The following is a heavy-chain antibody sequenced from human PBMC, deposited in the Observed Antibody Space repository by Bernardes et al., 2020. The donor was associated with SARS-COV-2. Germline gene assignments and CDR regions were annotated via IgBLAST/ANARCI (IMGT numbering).Heavy chain of an antibody. CDR2: IYYSGST. V-gene: IGHV4-39*01. D-gene: IGHD6-19*01. Sequence: SETLSLTCTVSGASIATTTYHWGWIRQPSGTGLEWLGSIYYSGSTYYNPSLKSRVTISVETSKNHFSLRLSSVTAADTAVYYCARHGGSGWYALAAGEGLDYWGQGTQVTVSS. CDR3: ARHGGSGWYALAAGEGLDY. J-gene: IGHJ4*02. CDR1: GASIATTTYH.